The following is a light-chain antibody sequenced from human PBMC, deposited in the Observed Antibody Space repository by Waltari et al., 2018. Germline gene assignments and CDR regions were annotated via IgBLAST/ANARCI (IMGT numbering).Light chain of an antibody. CDR2: QDT. CDR1: TLGDKY. CDR3: QAWDSSTVV. V-gene: IGLV3-1*01. J-gene: IGLJ2*01. Sequence: SYELTQPPSVSVSPGQTASITCSGDTLGDKYACWYQQKPGQSPVLVIYQDTKRPSGIPERFSGSNSGTTATLTISGAQAVDEADYYCQAWDSSTVVFGGGTKLTVL.